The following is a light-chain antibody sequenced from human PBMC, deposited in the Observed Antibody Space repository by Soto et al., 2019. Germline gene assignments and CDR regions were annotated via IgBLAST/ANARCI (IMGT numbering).Light chain of an antibody. Sequence: EIVMTQSPATLSVSPGERATLSCRASQSVGSNLAWYQQKPGQAPRLLIYGASTRATGIPARFSGSGSGTEFTLTISSLQSEDFAVYYCQQYNNWPLLFGGGTKVEIK. J-gene: IGKJ4*01. V-gene: IGKV3-15*01. CDR2: GAS. CDR3: QQYNNWPLL. CDR1: QSVGSN.